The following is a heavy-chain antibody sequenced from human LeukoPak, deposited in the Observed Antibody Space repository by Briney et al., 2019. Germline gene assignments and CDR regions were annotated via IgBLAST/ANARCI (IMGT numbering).Heavy chain of an antibody. CDR2: INLDGSEV. J-gene: IGHJ4*02. Sequence: GGSLRLSCAASGFTFRRYYVSWLRQAPGKGLEWVANINLDGSEVYYVDSVKGRFTISRDNAKNSLYLQMNSLRAEDTAVYYCAREAMASFDYWGRGTLVTVSS. CDR3: AREAMASFDY. V-gene: IGHV3-7*01. D-gene: IGHD5-24*01. CDR1: GFTFRRYY.